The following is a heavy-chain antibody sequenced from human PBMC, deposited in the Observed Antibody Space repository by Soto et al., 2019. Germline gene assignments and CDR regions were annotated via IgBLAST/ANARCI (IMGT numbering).Heavy chain of an antibody. Sequence: QVQLVQSGSEVQKPGSSVKVSCRASGGSFNTYSINWVRQAPGQGLEWIGGIIPMFRNANYAQKFKGRVTIIADASTSTVSMKLSSLTSDDSVVYYCPRLWGIAPRDDWGQGTLVTVSS. J-gene: IGHJ4*02. D-gene: IGHD6-13*01. CDR1: GGSFNTYS. V-gene: IGHV1-69*12. CDR2: IIPMFRNA. CDR3: PRLWGIAPRDD.